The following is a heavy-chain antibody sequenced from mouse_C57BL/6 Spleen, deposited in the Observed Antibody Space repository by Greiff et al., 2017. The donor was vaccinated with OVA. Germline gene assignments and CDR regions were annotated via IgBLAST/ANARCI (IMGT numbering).Heavy chain of an antibody. J-gene: IGHJ4*01. CDR2: IWSDGST. Sequence: VMLVESGPGLVAPSQSLSITCTVSGFSLTSYGVHWVRQPPGKGLEWLVVIWSDGSTTYNSALKSRLSISKDNSKSQVFLKMNSLQTDDTAMYYCARHRGDLLRSMDYWGQGTSVTVSS. D-gene: IGHD2-1*01. CDR1: GFSLTSYG. CDR3: ARHRGDLLRSMDY. V-gene: IGHV2-6-1*01.